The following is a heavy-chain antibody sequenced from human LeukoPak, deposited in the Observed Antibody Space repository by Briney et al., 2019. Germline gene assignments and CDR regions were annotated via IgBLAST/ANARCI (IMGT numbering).Heavy chain of an antibody. J-gene: IGHJ4*02. CDR3: TRDQMDY. V-gene: IGHV3-53*01. Sequence: GGSLRLSCTASEFTVSRNYMLWVRQAPGKGLEWVSLIFSNGDTHYADSVKGRFTISRDTSKNTVSLQMNSLRVEDTAMYYCTRDQMDYWGQGTLVTVSS. CDR2: IFSNGDT. D-gene: IGHD5-24*01. CDR1: EFTVSRNY.